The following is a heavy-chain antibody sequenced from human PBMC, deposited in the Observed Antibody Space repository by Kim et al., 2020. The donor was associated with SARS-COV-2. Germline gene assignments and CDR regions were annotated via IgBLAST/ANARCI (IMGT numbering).Heavy chain of an antibody. CDR3: ARIRPQSRITMVRGVSDP. J-gene: IGHJ5*02. CDR1: GGSFSGYY. D-gene: IGHD3-10*01. V-gene: IGHV4-34*01. CDR2: INHSGST. Sequence: SETLSLTCAVYGGSFSGYYWSWIRQPPGKGLEWIGEINHSGSTNYNPSLKSRVTISVDTSKNQFSLKLSSVTAADTAVYYCARIRPQSRITMVRGVSDPWGQGTLVTVSS.